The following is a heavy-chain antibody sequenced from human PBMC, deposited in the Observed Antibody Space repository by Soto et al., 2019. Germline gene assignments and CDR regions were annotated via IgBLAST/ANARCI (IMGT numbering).Heavy chain of an antibody. J-gene: IGHJ3*02. CDR3: ARDSAPPDPAIDAFDS. CDR2: ISAYNGNT. V-gene: IGHV1-18*01. Sequence: ASVKGSCKASGYTFTSYGISWVRQAPGQGLEWMGWISAYNGNTNYAQKLQGRVTMTTDTSTSTAYMELRSLRSDDTAVYYCARDSAPPDPAIDAFDSWGQGTMVTVSS. D-gene: IGHD5-18*01. CDR1: GYTFTSYG.